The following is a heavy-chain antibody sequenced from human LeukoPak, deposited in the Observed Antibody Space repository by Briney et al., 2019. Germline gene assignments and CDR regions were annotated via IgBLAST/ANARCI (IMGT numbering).Heavy chain of an antibody. D-gene: IGHD4-11*01. Sequence: ASVKVSCKASGYTFTNYFIHWVRQAPGQGLEWMGIINPSGGSTSYAQKFQGTVTMTRDTSTNTVYVELSSLRSEDTAVYYCARDYSNARAFDYWGQGTLVTVSP. J-gene: IGHJ4*02. V-gene: IGHV1-46*01. CDR2: INPSGGST. CDR3: ARDYSNARAFDY. CDR1: GYTFTNYF.